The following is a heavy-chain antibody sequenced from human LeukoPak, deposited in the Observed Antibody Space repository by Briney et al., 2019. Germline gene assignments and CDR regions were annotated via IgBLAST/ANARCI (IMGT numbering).Heavy chain of an antibody. V-gene: IGHV3-33*01. D-gene: IGHD6-6*01. CDR2: IWYDGSNK. CDR3: ALSIAARHYYFDY. CDR1: GFTFSSYG. Sequence: PGGSLRLSCAASGFTFSSYGMHWVRQAPGKGLEWVAVIWYDGSNKYYADSVKGRFTISRDNSKNTLYLQMNSLRAEDTAVYYCALSIAARHYYFDYWGEGTLVTVSS. J-gene: IGHJ4*02.